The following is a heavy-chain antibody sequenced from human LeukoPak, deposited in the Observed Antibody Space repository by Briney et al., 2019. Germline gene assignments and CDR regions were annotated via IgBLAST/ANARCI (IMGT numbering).Heavy chain of an antibody. CDR2: IKVDGSEK. CDR1: GFTFSSYW. Sequence: GESLRLSCAVSGFTFSSYWMSWVRQAPGRGLEWVANIKVDGSEKYYVDSVKGRFTISRDNAKNSLYLQMNSLRAEDTAVYYCARMLVYNSGGEAFDCWGQGTLVTVSS. D-gene: IGHD3-10*01. J-gene: IGHJ4*02. CDR3: ARMLVYNSGGEAFDC. V-gene: IGHV3-7*01.